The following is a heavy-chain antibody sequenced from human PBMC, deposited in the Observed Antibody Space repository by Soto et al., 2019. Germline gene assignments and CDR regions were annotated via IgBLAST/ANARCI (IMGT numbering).Heavy chain of an antibody. CDR2: ISPYRGNT. J-gene: IGHJ4*02. CDR1: VYTFASIG. V-gene: IGHV1-18*01. D-gene: IGHD3-10*01. CDR3: ARDLDASGSYFTNY. Sequence: XSVKVSCKTSVYTFASIGITWVRQAPGQGLEWMGWISPYRGNTYYAQRLQGRVTMSTDTSTSTAYMELRSLTSDDTAVYFCARDLDASGSYFTNYSGQGTLVTVSS.